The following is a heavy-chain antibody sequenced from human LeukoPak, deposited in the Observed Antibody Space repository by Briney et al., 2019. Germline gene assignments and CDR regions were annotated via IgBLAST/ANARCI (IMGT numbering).Heavy chain of an antibody. D-gene: IGHD3-22*01. CDR2: ILPGDSDT. J-gene: IGHJ4*02. Sequence: GESLHIPSEGSGYSFISYWIGWVGQMPGKGLGGMGIILPGDSDTRYSPSFQGQVTISADKSISTAYLQWSSLKASDTAMYYCARLGSGYSTESGDFDYWGQGTLVTVSS. CDR1: GYSFISYW. CDR3: ARLGSGYSTESGDFDY. V-gene: IGHV5-51*01.